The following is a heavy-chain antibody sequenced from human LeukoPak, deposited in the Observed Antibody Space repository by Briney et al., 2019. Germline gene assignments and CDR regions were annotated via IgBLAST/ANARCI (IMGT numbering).Heavy chain of an antibody. CDR3: ATGPIPGYFDY. CDR1: GGTFSSYA. CDR2: IIPILGIA. Sequence: SVKVSCKASGGTFSSYAISWVRQAPGQGLEWMGRIIPILGIANYAQKFQGRVTITADKSTSTAYMELSSLRSEDTAVYYCATGPIPGYFDYWGQGTLVTVSS. J-gene: IGHJ4*02. V-gene: IGHV1-69*04.